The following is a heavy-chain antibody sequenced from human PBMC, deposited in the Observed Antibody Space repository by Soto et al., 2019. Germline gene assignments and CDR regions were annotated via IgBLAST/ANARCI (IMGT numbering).Heavy chain of an antibody. Sequence: SGCLALTCSVAGGRMNTYYWSWGRQSPGKGLEWIGYIYFRGTTHYHPSLQSRVSISIDTSQNQFSLKLNSMTTVDTHVSYCARSRGSAPPLDHWGQGTPVTVSS. CDR3: ARSRGSAPPLDH. CDR1: GGRMNTYY. V-gene: IGHV4-59*01. CDR2: IYFRGTT. J-gene: IGHJ5*02. D-gene: IGHD2-15*01.